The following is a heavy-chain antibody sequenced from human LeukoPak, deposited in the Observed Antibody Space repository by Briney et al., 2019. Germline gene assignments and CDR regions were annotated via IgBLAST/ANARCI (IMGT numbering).Heavy chain of an antibody. V-gene: IGHV3-53*01. CDR1: GFTFSSYA. J-gene: IGHJ4*02. CDR2: IYSGGST. CDR3: ATAEGYDSPGYIDY. D-gene: IGHD6-13*01. Sequence: GGSLRLSCAASGFTFSSYAMSWVRQAPGKGLEWVSVIYSGGSTYYADSVKGRFTISRDNSKNTLYLQMNSLRAEDTAVYYCATAEGYDSPGYIDYWGQGTLVTVSS.